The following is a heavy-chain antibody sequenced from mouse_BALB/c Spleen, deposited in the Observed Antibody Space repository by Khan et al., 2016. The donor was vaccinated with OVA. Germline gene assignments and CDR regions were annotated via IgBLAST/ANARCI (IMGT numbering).Heavy chain of an antibody. CDR2: IRYDGNN. CDR1: GYSIISGYY. V-gene: IGHV3-6*02. D-gene: IGHD2-1*01. J-gene: IGHJ3*01. Sequence: EVQLQESGPGLVKPSQSLSLTCSVTGYSIISGYYWNWIRQFPGNKLEWMGYIRYDGNNNYNPSLKNRISITRAPSKNQFFLKLNSVTTEDTATYCCGSKSYGKGDYWGQGTLVTVSA. CDR3: GSKSYGKGDY.